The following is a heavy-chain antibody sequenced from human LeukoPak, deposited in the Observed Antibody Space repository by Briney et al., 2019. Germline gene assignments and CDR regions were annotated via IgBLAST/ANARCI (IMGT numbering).Heavy chain of an antibody. CDR2: ISGSDSST. J-gene: IGHJ4*02. CDR3: AKAPPAEY. Sequence: GGSLRLSCAASGFTFSSYAMSWVRQVPGKGLEWVSGISGSDSSTYYADSADSVKGRFTISRDNSKNTLYLQMNSLRAEDTAVYYCAKAPPAEYWGQGTLVTVSS. CDR1: GFTFSSYA. V-gene: IGHV3-23*01.